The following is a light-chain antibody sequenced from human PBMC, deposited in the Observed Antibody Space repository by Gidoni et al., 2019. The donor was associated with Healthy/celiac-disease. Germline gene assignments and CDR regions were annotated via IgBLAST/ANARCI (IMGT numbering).Light chain of an antibody. Sequence: EIVLTQSPATLSLSPGERATLSCRASQSVSSYLAWYQQKPGQAPRLLIDDASNRATGIPARFSGSGSGSDFTLTISSLEPEDFAVYYCQQRSNWPPAFGGXTKVEIK. J-gene: IGKJ4*01. V-gene: IGKV3-11*01. CDR2: DAS. CDR1: QSVSSY. CDR3: QQRSNWPPA.